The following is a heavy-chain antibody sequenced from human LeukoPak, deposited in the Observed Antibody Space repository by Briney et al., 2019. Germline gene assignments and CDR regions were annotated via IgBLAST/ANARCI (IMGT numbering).Heavy chain of an antibody. CDR1: GGSISCYY. CDR3: ARLDYYGSGSYYRVNWFDP. J-gene: IGHJ5*02. V-gene: IGHV4-59*08. D-gene: IGHD3-10*01. Sequence: PSETLSLTCTVSGGSISCYYWSWIRQPPGKGLEWIGYIYYSGSTNYNPSLKSRVTISVDTSKNQFSLKLSSVTAADTAVYYCARLDYYGSGSYYRVNWFDPWGKGTLVTVSS. CDR2: IYYSGST.